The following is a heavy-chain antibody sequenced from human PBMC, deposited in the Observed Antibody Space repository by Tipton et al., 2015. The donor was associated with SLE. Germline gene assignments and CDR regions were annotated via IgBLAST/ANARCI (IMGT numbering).Heavy chain of an antibody. J-gene: IGHJ6*03. V-gene: IGHV3-30-3*01. CDR1: GFTFSSYA. Sequence: SLRLSCAASGFTFSSYAMHWVRQAPGKGLEWVAVISYDGSNKYYADSVKGRFTISRDNSKNTLYLQMNSLRADDTAVYYCARTGTGIAARSYYYYYMDVWGKGTTVTVSS. CDR2: ISYDGSNK. D-gene: IGHD6-6*01. CDR3: ARTGTGIAARSYYYYYMDV.